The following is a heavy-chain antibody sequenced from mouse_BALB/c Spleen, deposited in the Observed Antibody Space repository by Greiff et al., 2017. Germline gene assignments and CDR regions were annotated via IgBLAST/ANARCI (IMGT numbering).Heavy chain of an antibody. CDR3: ARSGQWYYFDY. CDR2: INPSTGYT. Sequence: QVQLQQSGAELAKPGASVKMSCKASGYTFTSYWMHWVKQRPGQGLEWIGYINPSTGYTEYNQKFKDKATLTADKSSSTAYMQLSSLTSEDSAVYYCARSGQWYYFDYWGQGTTLTVSS. D-gene: IGHD1-1*02. CDR1: GYTFTSYW. V-gene: IGHV1-7*01. J-gene: IGHJ2*01.